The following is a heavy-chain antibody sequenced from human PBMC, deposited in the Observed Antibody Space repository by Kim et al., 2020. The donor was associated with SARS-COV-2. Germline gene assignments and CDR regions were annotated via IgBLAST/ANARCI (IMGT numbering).Heavy chain of an antibody. V-gene: IGHV4-34*01. CDR2: INHSGST. Sequence: SETLSLTCAVYGRSFSGYYWSWIRQPPGKGLEWIGEINHSGSTNYNPSLKSRVTISVDTSKNQFSLKLSSVTAADTAVYYCARARIAVAAPVVVAFDIWGQGTMVTVSS. J-gene: IGHJ3*02. CDR1: GRSFSGYY. CDR3: ARARIAVAAPVVVAFDI. D-gene: IGHD6-19*01.